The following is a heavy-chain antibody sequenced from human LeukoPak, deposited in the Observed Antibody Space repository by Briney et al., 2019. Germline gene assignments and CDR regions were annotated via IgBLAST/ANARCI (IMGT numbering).Heavy chain of an antibody. CDR2: IPYDGSNK. V-gene: IGHV3-30*04. Sequence: GGSLRLSCAASGFTFSSYAMHWVRQAPGKGLEWVAVIPYDGSNKYYADSVKGRFTISRDNSKITLYLQMNSLRAEDTAVYYCARDKSSGCPFDYWGQGTLVTVSS. CDR3: ARDKSSGCPFDY. CDR1: GFTFSSYA. D-gene: IGHD6-19*01. J-gene: IGHJ4*02.